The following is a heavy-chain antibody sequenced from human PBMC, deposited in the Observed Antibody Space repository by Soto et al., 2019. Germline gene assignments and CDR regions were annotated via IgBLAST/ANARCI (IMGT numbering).Heavy chain of an antibody. CDR1: GFLFSNAW. CDR2: IKSQSDGGAT. D-gene: IGHD1-1*01. V-gene: IGHV3-15*01. J-gene: IGHJ4*02. CDR3: LNDPIKLWAYDY. Sequence: PGGSLRLSGAASGFLFSNAWMSWVRQGPGKGLEWVARIKSQSDGGATEYAAAVKGRFTISRDDSNNAVYLQMDSLTSDDTAVYYCLNDPIKLWAYDYWGQGTPVTVSS.